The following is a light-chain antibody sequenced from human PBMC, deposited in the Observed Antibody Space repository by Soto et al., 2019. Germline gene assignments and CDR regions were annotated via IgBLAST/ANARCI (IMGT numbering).Light chain of an antibody. J-gene: IGLJ2*01. CDR1: NIGGKS. Sequence: SYELTHLPSVSVAPGQTATITCGGDNIGGKSVHWYQQRPGQAPVMVIYMDNERPSGIPERFSGSNSGNTATLTINRVEAGDEDDYFCQVWDSDGDHPLFGGGTKLTVL. CDR2: MDN. V-gene: IGLV3-21*04. CDR3: QVWDSDGDHPL.